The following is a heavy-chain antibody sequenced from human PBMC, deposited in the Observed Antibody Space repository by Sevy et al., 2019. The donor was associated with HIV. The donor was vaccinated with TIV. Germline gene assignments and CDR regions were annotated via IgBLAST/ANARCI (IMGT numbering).Heavy chain of an antibody. D-gene: IGHD6-13*01. V-gene: IGHV3-53*01. CDR3: AREGTAGPFDY. CDR1: GFTVSSNY. J-gene: IGHJ4*02. Sequence: GGSLKLSCAASGFTVSSNYMSWVRQAPGKGLEWVSVIYSGGSTYYADSVKGRFTISRDNSKNTLYLQMNSPRAEDTAVYYCAREGTAGPFDYWGQGTLVTVSS. CDR2: IYSGGST.